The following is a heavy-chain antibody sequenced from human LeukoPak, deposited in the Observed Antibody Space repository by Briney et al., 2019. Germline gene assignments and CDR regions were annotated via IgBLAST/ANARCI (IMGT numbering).Heavy chain of an antibody. CDR2: ISGSGGST. D-gene: IGHD5-12*01. V-gene: IGHV3-23*01. CDR3: ARGSPRRGYNVDILATIPRNFDY. Sequence: PGGSQRLSCAASGFTFSSYAMSWVRHAPGKGLEWVSAISGSGGSTYYADSVKGRFTISRDNSKNTLYLQMNSLRAEDTAVYYCARGSPRRGYNVDILATIPRNFDYWGQGTLVTVSS. CDR1: GFTFSSYA. J-gene: IGHJ4*02.